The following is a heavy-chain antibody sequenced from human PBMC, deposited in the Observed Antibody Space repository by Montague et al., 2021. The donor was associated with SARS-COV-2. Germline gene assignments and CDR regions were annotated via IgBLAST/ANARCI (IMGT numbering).Heavy chain of an antibody. D-gene: IGHD2-21*01. CDR3: ARQDAWAYCGDECYRGWFDX. V-gene: IGHV4-59*01. J-gene: IGHJ5*01. Sequence: SETLSLTCTVSFGSISTYYWSWIRQPPGKGLEWIGFIFYNGSTKYNPSLKRRVSISLDTSKNQFSLKLSSVTAADTAVYHCARQDAWAYCGDECYRGWFDXWGQGTLVTVSS. CDR1: FGSISTYY. CDR2: IFYNGST.